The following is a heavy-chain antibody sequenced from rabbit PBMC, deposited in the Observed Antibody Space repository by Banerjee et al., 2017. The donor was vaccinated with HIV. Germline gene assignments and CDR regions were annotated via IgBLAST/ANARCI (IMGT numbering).Heavy chain of an antibody. J-gene: IGHJ4*01. D-gene: IGHD6-1*01. CDR2: INTSSGNT. CDR3: ARDRAGDAAGYLDL. CDR1: GFDFSSNA. V-gene: IGHV1S47*01. Sequence: QEQLEESGGDLVKPEGSLTLTCKASGFDFSSNAICWVRQAPGKGLEWIACINTSSGNTVYAIWAKGRFPISSHNAQNTLYLQLNRLTAADTATYFCARDRAGDAAGYLDLWGPGSLVTVS.